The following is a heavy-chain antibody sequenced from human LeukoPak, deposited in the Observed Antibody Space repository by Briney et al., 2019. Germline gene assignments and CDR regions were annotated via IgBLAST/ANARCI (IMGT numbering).Heavy chain of an antibody. CDR1: GDSMSNGGYF. CDR2: IHHSGST. CDR3: AAKTTVAPYYFDS. D-gene: IGHD4-11*01. Sequence: SETLSLTCTVSGDSMSNGGYFWSWVRQPPGKGLEWIGEIHHSGSTNFDPSLKSRVTVSVDKSKNQFSLKLTSVTAADTAVYYCAAKTTVAPYYFDSWGQGILVTVSS. J-gene: IGHJ4*02. V-gene: IGHV4-4*02.